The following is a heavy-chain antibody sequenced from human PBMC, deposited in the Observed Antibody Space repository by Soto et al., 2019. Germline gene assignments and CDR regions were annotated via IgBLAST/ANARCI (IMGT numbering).Heavy chain of an antibody. V-gene: IGHV4-30-2*01. J-gene: IGHJ5*02. CDR2: ISHSGST. CDR3: LRESTPSGPNWFAT. Sequence: QLQLLESGSGLVKPSQTLSLTCSVSGGSINSGRSSWNWIRQPPGKGLEWIAYISHSGSTYYTPSLQSRVTLSVDRSKRQFSLKLTSLAAADTAVYYCLRESTPSGPNWFATWGPGILVTVSS. D-gene: IGHD2-8*02. CDR1: GGSINSGRSS.